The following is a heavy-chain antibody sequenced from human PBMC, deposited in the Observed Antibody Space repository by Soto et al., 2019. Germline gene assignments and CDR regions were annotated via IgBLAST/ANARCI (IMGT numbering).Heavy chain of an antibody. CDR2: ISGSGGST. CDR1: GFTFSSYA. J-gene: IGHJ4*02. D-gene: IGHD6-13*01. CDR3: AKVSGAAAGTRTDY. Sequence: GGSLRPSCAASGFTFSSYAMSWVRQALGKGLEWVSAISGSGGSTYYADSVKGRFTISRDNSKNTLYLQMNSLRAEDTAVYYCAKVSGAAAGTRTDYWGQGTLVTVSS. V-gene: IGHV3-23*01.